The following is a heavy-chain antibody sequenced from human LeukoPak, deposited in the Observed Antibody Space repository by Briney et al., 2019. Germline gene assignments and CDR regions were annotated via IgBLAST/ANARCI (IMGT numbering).Heavy chain of an antibody. CDR3: ARGVTGTTEIDY. CDR1: GGSFSGYY. J-gene: IGHJ4*02. Sequence: SETLSLTCAVYGGSFSGYYWSWIRQPPGKGLEWIGEINHSGSTNYNPSLKSRVTISVDTSKNQFSLNLSSVTAADTAVYYCARGVTGTTEIDYWGQGTLVTVSS. CDR2: INHSGST. D-gene: IGHD1-20*01. V-gene: IGHV4-34*01.